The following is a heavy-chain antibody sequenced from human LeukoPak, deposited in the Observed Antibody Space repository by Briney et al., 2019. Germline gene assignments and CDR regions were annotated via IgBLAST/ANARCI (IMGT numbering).Heavy chain of an antibody. CDR2: IYTSGST. Sequence: PSETLSLTCTVSGGSISSYYWSWIRQPAGKGLEWTGRIYTSGSTNYNPSLKSRVTMSVDTSKNQLSLNLTSVTAADTAMYYCTRDDFGSGRPFDYWGQGILVTVSS. CDR1: GGSISSYY. D-gene: IGHD3-10*01. CDR3: TRDDFGSGRPFDY. V-gene: IGHV4-4*07. J-gene: IGHJ4*02.